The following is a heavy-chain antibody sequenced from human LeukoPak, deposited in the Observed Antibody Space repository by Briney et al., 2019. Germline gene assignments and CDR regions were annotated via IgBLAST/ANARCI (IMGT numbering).Heavy chain of an antibody. CDR2: IRYDGSNE. D-gene: IGHD2-15*01. V-gene: IGHV3-30*02. CDR1: GFTLNRNG. J-gene: IGHJ4*02. Sequence: GGSLRLSCVASGFTLNRNGMHWVRQAPGKGLEWVAFIRYDGSNEHYADFAKGRFTISRDTSRNTLFLQTDSLRSEDTAVYYCARGPAWDIVVVVAATPSFDYWGQGTLVTVSS. CDR3: ARGPAWDIVVVVAATPSFDY.